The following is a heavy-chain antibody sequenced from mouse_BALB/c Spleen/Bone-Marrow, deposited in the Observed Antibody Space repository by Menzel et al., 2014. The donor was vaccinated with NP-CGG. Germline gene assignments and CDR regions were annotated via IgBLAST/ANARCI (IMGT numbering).Heavy chain of an antibody. CDR2: ISYDGSN. CDR1: GYSITSGYY. D-gene: IGHD1-1*01. V-gene: IGHV3-6*01. CDR3: ARVYYHGSSYDFDY. J-gene: IGHJ2*01. Sequence: DVKLQESGPGLVKPSQSLSLTCSVTGYSITSGYYWNWIRQFPGNKLEWMGYISYDGSNNYNPSLKNRISITRDTSKNQFFLKLNSVTTGDTATYYCARVYYHGSSYDFDYWGQGTTLTVSS.